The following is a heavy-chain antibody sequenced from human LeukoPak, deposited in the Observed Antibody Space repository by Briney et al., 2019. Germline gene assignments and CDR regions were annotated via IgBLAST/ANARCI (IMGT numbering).Heavy chain of an antibody. D-gene: IGHD2-2*01. J-gene: IGHJ6*02. CDR2: ISYSGST. V-gene: IGHV4-59*12. CDR3: ARERCSSTSCYAKYYYYGMDV. Sequence: SETLSLTCTVSGGSISNYYWSWIRQPPGKGLEWIGYISYSGSTNYNPSLKSRVTISVDTSKNQFSLKLSSVTAADTAVYYCARERCSSTSCYAKYYYYGMDVWGQGTTVTVSS. CDR1: GGSISNYY.